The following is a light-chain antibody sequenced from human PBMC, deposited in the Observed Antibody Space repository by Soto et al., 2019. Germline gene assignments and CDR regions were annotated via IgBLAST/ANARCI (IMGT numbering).Light chain of an antibody. CDR1: SSDVGGYNY. J-gene: IGLJ1*01. CDR2: DVS. Sequence: QSVLTQPASVSGSPGQSITISCTGTSSDVGGYNYVSWYQQHPGKAPKLMIYDVSNRPSGVSNRFSGSKSGNTASLTISGRQAEDEADYYCSSYTSSSTPCVFGTGTKLTVL. V-gene: IGLV2-14*01. CDR3: SSYTSSSTPCV.